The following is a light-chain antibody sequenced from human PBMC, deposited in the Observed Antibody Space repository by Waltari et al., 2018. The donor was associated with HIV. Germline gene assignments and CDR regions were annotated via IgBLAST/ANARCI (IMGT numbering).Light chain of an antibody. CDR2: ETN. CDR1: TGPVTSSLY. CDR3: LLSYSGVRV. J-gene: IGLJ3*02. V-gene: IGLV7-46*01. Sequence: QAVVPQEPSLPVSPGGTVTLTCGSSTGPVTSSLYPYWFQQSPGQPPRTLIYETNNKHSLTPDRFSGSLRGGKAALTLSGAQSEDEADYYCLLSYSGVRVFGGGTKLTVL.